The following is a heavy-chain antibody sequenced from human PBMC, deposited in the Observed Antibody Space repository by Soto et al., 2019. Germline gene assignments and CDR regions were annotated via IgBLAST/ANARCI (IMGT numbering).Heavy chain of an antibody. CDR2: INPSGST. V-gene: IGHV4-34*01. CDR1: GGSFSGHY. J-gene: IGHJ6*02. Sequence: QVQLQQWGAGLLRPSETLSLTCAVDGGSFSGHYWSWIRQPPGKGLEWTGEINPSGSTNYNPSLKSRVTISADTSRNQFSLKLSSVTAADTAVFSCARGGVAMYDYALDVWGQGTTVTVSS. CDR3: ARGGVAMYDYALDV.